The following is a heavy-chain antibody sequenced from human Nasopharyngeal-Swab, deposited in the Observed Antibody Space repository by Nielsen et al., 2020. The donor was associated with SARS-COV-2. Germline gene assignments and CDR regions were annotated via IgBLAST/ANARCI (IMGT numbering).Heavy chain of an antibody. CDR1: GGSFSGYY. J-gene: IGHJ6*02. D-gene: IGHD3-16*02. V-gene: IGHV4-34*01. CDR3: ARGFAWNDYVWGSYRFHHGLDV. Sequence: GSLRLSCAVYGGSFSGYYWGWIRQPPGKGLEWIGEINHSGSTNYNPSLKSRLTISVDTSKNQFSLKLSSVTAADTAVYYCARGFAWNDYVWGSYRFHHGLDVWGQGTTVTVSS. CDR2: INHSGST.